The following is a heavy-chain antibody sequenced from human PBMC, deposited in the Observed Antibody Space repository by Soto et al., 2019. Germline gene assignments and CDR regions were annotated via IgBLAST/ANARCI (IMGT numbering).Heavy chain of an antibody. CDR1: GGAITSDDYY. Sequence: QVQLQESGPGLVKPSQTLSLTCTVSGGAITSDDYYWTWIRQPPGQGLEGIGSTYYRGSSNFNPSLKSRLTVSLDTCKSQFSLKLTSVTAADTAVYFCARGGIYTYDDGDAFDIWGQGTRVSVSS. CDR3: ARGGIYTYDDGDAFDI. J-gene: IGHJ3*02. CDR2: TYYRGSS. D-gene: IGHD5-18*01. V-gene: IGHV4-30-4*01.